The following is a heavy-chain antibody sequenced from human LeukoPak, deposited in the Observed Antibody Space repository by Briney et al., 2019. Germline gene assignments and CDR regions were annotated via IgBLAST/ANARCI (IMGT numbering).Heavy chain of an antibody. V-gene: IGHV4-59*01. Sequence: KPSETLSLTCTVSGGSISSYYWSWIRQPPGKGLEWIGYIYYSGSTNYNPSLKSRVTISVDTSKNQFSLKLSSVTAADTAVYYCARTYGSGKYYYYMDVWGKGTTVTISS. CDR2: IYYSGST. CDR1: GGSISSYY. J-gene: IGHJ6*03. CDR3: ARTYGSGKYYYYMDV. D-gene: IGHD3-10*01.